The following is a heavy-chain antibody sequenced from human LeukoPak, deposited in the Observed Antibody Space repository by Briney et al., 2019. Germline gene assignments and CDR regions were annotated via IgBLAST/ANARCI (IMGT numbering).Heavy chain of an antibody. CDR1: GYTFTGYY. J-gene: IGHJ6*03. CDR2: INPNSGGT. V-gene: IGHV1-2*02. Sequence: ASVKVSCKASGYTFTGYYMHWVRQAPGQGLEWMGWINPNSGGTNYAQKFQGRVTMTRDTSISTAYMELSRLRSDDTAVYYCAREFDRSGYYQNDCHYMDVWGKGTTVIVSS. CDR3: AREFDRSGYYQNDCHYMDV. D-gene: IGHD3-22*01.